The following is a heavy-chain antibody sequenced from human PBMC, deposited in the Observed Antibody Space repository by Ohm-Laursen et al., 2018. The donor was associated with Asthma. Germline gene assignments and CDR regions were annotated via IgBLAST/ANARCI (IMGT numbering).Heavy chain of an antibody. CDR2: IFPHGRHT. D-gene: IGHD5-24*01. CDR3: ARGSLEGLQ. CDR1: GFIFSDYF. J-gene: IGHJ4*02. V-gene: IGHV3-74*01. Sequence: GSLRLSCSSSGFIFSDYFAHWVRQGPGEGLVWISHIFPHGRHTNYADSVKGRFTISRDDAQNTLYLQMNSLRADDTAVYYCARGSLEGLQWGQGTLVTVSS.